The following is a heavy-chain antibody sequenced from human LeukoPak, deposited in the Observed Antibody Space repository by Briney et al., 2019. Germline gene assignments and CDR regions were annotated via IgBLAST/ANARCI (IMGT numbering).Heavy chain of an antibody. D-gene: IGHD6-6*01. V-gene: IGHV4-34*01. J-gene: IGHJ4*02. CDR1: GGSFSGYY. CDR3: ARKYSSSSPAYFDY. Sequence: SETLSLTCAVYGGSFSGYYWSWIRQPPGKGLEWIGEINHSGSTSYNPSLKSRVTISVDTSKNQFSLKLSSVTAADTAVYYCARKYSSSSPAYFDYWGQGTLVTVSS. CDR2: INHSGST.